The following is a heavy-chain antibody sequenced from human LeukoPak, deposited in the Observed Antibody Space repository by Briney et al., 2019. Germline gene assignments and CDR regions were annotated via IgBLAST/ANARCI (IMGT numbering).Heavy chain of an antibody. CDR2: ISGSGGST. D-gene: IGHD2-2*01. CDR1: GFTFSSYA. CDR3: AKRYCSSTSCYDGYGMDV. V-gene: IGHV3-23*01. Sequence: GGSLRLSCAASGFTFSSYAMSWVRQAPGKGLEWVSAISGSGGSTYYADSVKGRFTISRDNSKNTLYLQMNSLRAEDTAVYYCAKRYCSSTSCYDGYGMDVWGQGTTVTVSS. J-gene: IGHJ6*02.